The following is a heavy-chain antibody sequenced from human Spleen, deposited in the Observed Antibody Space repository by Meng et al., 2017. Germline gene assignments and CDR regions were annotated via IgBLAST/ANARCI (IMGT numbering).Heavy chain of an antibody. D-gene: IGHD3-22*01. CDR2: ISSSGGTI. Sequence: GGSLRLSCAASGFAFNYYYMSWIRQAPGQGLEWVSYISSSGGTIYYADSVKGRFTISRDNAKNSLFLQMNSLGAEDTSVYYCAKDSGATYYDSSGHYYAVGAFDIWGHGTLVTVSS. CDR3: AKDSGATYYDSSGHYYAVGAFDI. V-gene: IGHV3-11*04. CDR1: GFAFNYYY. J-gene: IGHJ3*02.